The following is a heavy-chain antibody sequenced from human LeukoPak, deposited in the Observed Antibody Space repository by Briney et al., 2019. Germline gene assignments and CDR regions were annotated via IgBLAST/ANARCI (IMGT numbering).Heavy chain of an antibody. CDR1: GYSFTNYW. J-gene: IGHJ3*02. V-gene: IGHV5-51*01. Sequence: GESLKISCKGSGYSFTNYWIGWVRQMCGKGLEWMGIIYPGDSDTRYRTSFQGQVTISADKSISTAYLQWSSLKAADTAMYYCARVKPRVVGYDAFDIWGQGTMVTVSS. CDR2: IYPGDSDT. D-gene: IGHD2-15*01. CDR3: ARVKPRVVGYDAFDI.